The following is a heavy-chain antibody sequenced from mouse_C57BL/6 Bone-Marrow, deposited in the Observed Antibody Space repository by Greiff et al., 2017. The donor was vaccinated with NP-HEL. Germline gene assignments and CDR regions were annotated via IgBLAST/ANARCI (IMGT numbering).Heavy chain of an antibody. CDR1: GFTFSDYG. CDR2: ISSGSSTI. J-gene: IGHJ4*01. D-gene: IGHD1-1*01. V-gene: IGHV5-17*01. Sequence: DVQLVESGGGLVKPGGSLKLSCAASGFTFSDYGMHWVRQAPEKGLEWVAYISSGSSTIYYADTVKGRFTISRDNAKNTLFLQMTSLRSEDTAMYYCARRSTTDAMDYWGQGTSVTVSS. CDR3: ARRSTTDAMDY.